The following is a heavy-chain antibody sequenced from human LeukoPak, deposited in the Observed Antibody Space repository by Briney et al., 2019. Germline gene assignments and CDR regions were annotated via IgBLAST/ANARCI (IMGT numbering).Heavy chain of an antibody. D-gene: IGHD2-2*03. V-gene: IGHV1-2*02. CDR3: ARIPPGYCSSTSCSVL. Sequence: ASVKVSCKASGYTFTGYYMHWVRQAPGQGLEWMGWINPNSGGTNNAQKFQGRATMTRNTSISTAYMELSRLRSDDTAVYYCARIPPGYCSSTSCSVLWGQGTLVTVSS. CDR1: GYTFTGYY. J-gene: IGHJ4*02. CDR2: INPNSGGT.